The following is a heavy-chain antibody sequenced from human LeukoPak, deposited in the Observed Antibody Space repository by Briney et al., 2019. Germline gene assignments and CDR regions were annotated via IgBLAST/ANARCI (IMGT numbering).Heavy chain of an antibody. Sequence: GGSLRLFCAASGFTFSSYAMHWVRQAPGKGLEWVAVISYDGSNKYYADSVKGRFTISRDNSKNTLYLQMNSLRAEDTAVYYCALLGVVNPILGYWGQGTLVTVSS. CDR3: ALLGVVNPILGY. J-gene: IGHJ4*02. D-gene: IGHD3-3*01. CDR2: ISYDGSNK. CDR1: GFTFSSYA. V-gene: IGHV3-30-3*01.